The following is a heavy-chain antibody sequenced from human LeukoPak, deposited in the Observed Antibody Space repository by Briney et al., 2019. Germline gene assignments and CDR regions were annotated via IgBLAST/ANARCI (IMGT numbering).Heavy chain of an antibody. D-gene: IGHD3-22*01. CDR3: ARDYDTYDSSQYNYYYGMDV. CDR2: GST. Sequence: GSTNYDPSLKSRVTISVDTSKNQFSLKLSSVTAADTAVYYCARDYDTYDSSQYNYYYGMDVWGQGTTVTVSS. V-gene: IGHV4-59*01. J-gene: IGHJ6*02.